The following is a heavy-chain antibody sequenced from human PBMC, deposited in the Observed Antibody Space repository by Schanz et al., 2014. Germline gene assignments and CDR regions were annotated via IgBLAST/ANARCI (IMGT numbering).Heavy chain of an antibody. CDR1: GFTFDHYT. CDR2: ISGNSGII. Sequence: VQLVESGGGVVQPGGSLRLSCAASGFTFDHYTMHWVRQAPGKGLEWVSGISGNSGIIGYADSVKGRCTVSRDNAKNSLYLQMNSLRAEDTALYYCAKVRSGDRTIVVSDAFDIWGQGTMVTVSS. V-gene: IGHV3-9*01. J-gene: IGHJ3*02. D-gene: IGHD3-22*01. CDR3: AKVRSGDRTIVVSDAFDI.